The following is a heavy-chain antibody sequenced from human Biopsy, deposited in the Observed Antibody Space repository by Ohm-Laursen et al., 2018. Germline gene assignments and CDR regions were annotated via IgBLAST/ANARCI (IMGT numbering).Heavy chain of an antibody. CDR3: TRLNSGTYDASDL. J-gene: IGHJ3*01. V-gene: IGHV3-48*03. D-gene: IGHD1-26*01. CDR1: GFAFNLYE. CDR2: IYGGGSPV. Sequence: SLRLSCTASGFAFNLYEMNWVRQAPEKGVEWISYIYGGGSPVSYADSVKGRFTISRDNAQNSLYLHMNSLRAEDTAVYYCTRLNSGTYDASDLWGQGTMVIVSS.